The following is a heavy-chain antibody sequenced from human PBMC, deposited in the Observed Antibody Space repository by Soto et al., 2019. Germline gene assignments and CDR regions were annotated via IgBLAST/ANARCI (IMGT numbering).Heavy chain of an antibody. CDR3: ERDREFRSFSCLDSFDI. CDR1: GYAFNKHG. V-gene: IGHV1-18*01. Sequence: QIQLVQSGAEVKKAGVSVKVSCKASGYAFNKHGISWVRQAPGQGLAWLGWISTDSDRADYAQKCQGRLTMTTETSTTTAYLDLRSRRSDDTAIYFFERDREFRSFSCLDSFDILGQGTMVSVSS. J-gene: IGHJ3*02. CDR2: ISTDSDRA. D-gene: IGHD2-2*01.